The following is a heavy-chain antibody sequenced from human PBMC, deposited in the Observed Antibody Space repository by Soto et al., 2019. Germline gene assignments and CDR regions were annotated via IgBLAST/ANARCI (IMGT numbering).Heavy chain of an antibody. J-gene: IGHJ6*02. CDR1: GGSICSCY. CDR2: IYDSGRT. V-gene: IGHV4-59*01. Sequence: SETLSLTCTVSGGSICSCYSSWIRHPPGQGLEWIGYIYDSGRTNNNPSLKSRVTISVDTTKNQCSLKLSSVTAADTAVYYCARYPPPNYDSSGYYCYYGMDVWGQGTTVTVAS. D-gene: IGHD3-22*01. CDR3: ARYPPPNYDSSGYYCYYGMDV.